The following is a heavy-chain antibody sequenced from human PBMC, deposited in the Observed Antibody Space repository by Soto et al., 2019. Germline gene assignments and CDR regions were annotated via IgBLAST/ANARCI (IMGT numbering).Heavy chain of an antibody. D-gene: IGHD1-26*01. CDR2: INAGNGNT. Sequence: ASVKVSCKASGYRFTTYGVSWVRQAPGQGLEWMGWINAGNGNTKYSQKFQGRVTITRDTSASTAYMELSSLRSEDTAVYYCAGGGSLYWYFDLWGRGTLVTVSS. CDR1: GYRFTTYG. J-gene: IGHJ2*01. CDR3: AGGGSLYWYFDL. V-gene: IGHV1-3*01.